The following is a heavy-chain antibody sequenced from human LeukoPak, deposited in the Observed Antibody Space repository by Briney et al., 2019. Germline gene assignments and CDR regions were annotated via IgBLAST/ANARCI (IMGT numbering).Heavy chain of an antibody. Sequence: PGGSLRLSCAASGFTFSSYAMHWVRQAPGKGLEWVAVISYDGSNKYYADSVKGRFTVSRDNFKNTLYLQMNSLRVEDTAVYYCAKALSTRGQGTLVTVSS. J-gene: IGHJ4*02. V-gene: IGHV3-30-3*01. CDR3: AKALST. CDR2: ISYDGSNK. D-gene: IGHD1-1*01. CDR1: GFTFSSYA.